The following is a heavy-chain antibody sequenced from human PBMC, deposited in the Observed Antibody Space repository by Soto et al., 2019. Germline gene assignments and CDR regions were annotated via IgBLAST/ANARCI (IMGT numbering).Heavy chain of an antibody. CDR2: ISAYNGDT. J-gene: IGHJ4*02. Sequence: ASVKVSCKISGYTFTNYGITWVRQAPGQGLKWMGWISAYNGDTNYAQKFQGRVIMTTDTSTTTAYMELRSLRSDDTAVYYCARGPAGGLRGGVSYWGQGTLVTVSS. D-gene: IGHD2-15*01. V-gene: IGHV1-18*04. CDR3: ARGPAGGLRGGVSY. CDR1: GYTFTNYG.